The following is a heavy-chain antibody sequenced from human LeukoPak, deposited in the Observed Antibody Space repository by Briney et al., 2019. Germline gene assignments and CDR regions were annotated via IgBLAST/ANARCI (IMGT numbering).Heavy chain of an antibody. D-gene: IGHD2-2*01. CDR1: GFTFSNTA. V-gene: IGHV3-53*01. CDR3: ASQYCSSTSCYGSYYYYHYMDV. J-gene: IGHJ6*03. Sequence: GGSLRLSCAASGFTFSNTAMSWVRQAPGKGLEWVSVIYSGGSTYYADSVKGRFTISRDNSKNTLYLQMNSLRAEDTAVYYCASQYCSSTSCYGSYYYYHYMDVWGKGTTVTISS. CDR2: IYSGGST.